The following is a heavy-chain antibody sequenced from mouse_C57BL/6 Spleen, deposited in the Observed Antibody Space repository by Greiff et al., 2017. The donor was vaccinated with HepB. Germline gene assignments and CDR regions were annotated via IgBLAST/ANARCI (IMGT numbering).Heavy chain of an antibody. J-gene: IGHJ1*03. V-gene: IGHV1-50*01. CDR2: IDPSDSYT. CDR1: GYTFTSYW. Sequence: QVQLQQPGAELVKPGASVKLSCKASGYTFTSYWMQWVKQRPGQGLEWIGEIDPSDSYTNYNQKFKGKATLTVDTSSSTAYMQLSSLTSEDSAVYYCARRVYYYVSSSHWYFDVWGTGTTVTVSS. CDR3: ARRVYYYVSSSHWYFDV. D-gene: IGHD1-1*01.